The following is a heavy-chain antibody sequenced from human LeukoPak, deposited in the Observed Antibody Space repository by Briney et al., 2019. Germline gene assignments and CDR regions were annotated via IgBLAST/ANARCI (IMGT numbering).Heavy chain of an antibody. J-gene: IGHJ5*02. V-gene: IGHV1-8*01. CDR3: ARDNSVGDTAWWFDP. CDR2: MSPNSGNT. Sequence: PRASVKVSCKASGYTFTSYDINWVRQATGQGLEWMGWMSPNSGNTGYAQKFQGRVTMTSDTSISTAYMELSSLRFDDTAVYYCARDNSVGDTAWWFDPWGQGTLVTVSS. CDR1: GYTFTSYD. D-gene: IGHD1-26*01.